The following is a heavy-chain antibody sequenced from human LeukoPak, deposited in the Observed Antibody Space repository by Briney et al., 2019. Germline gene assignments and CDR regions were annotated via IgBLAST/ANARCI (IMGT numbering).Heavy chain of an antibody. Sequence: SETLSLTCTVSGGSISSGGYYWSWIRQHPGKGLERIGYIYYRGSTYYNPSLKSRVTISVDTSKNQFSLKLSSVTAADTAVYYCARVDIVVVPAVGIYYYMDVWGKGTTVTVSS. V-gene: IGHV4-31*03. CDR3: ARVDIVVVPAVGIYYYMDV. D-gene: IGHD2-2*01. CDR1: GGSISSGGYY. J-gene: IGHJ6*03. CDR2: IYYRGST.